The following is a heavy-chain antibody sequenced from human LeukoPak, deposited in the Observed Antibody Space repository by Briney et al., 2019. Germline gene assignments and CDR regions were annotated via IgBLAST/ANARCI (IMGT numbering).Heavy chain of an antibody. CDR1: GGSFSGYY. D-gene: IGHD3-22*01. CDR3: ARDLYYYDSSGYYIFDY. V-gene: IGHV4-34*01. J-gene: IGHJ4*02. CDR2: INHSGST. Sequence: PSETLSLTCAVYGGSFSGYYWSWIRQPPGKGLEWIGEINHSGSTNYNPSLKSRVTISVDTSKNQFSLKLSSVTAADTAVYYCARDLYYYDSSGYYIFDYWGQGTLSPSPQ.